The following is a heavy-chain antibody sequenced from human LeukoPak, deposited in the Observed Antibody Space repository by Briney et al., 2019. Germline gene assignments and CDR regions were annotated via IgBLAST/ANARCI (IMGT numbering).Heavy chain of an antibody. CDR2: TYHSGST. CDR1: GGSISSSNW. V-gene: IGHV4-4*02. J-gene: IGHJ4*02. D-gene: IGHD1-26*01. CDR3: ARVGIVGATTTPFDY. Sequence: PSETLSLTCAVSGGSISSSNWWSWVRQPPGKGLEWIGETYHSGSTNYNPSLKSRVTISVDKSKNQFSLKLSSVTAADTAVYYCARVGIVGATTTPFDYWGQGTLVTVSS.